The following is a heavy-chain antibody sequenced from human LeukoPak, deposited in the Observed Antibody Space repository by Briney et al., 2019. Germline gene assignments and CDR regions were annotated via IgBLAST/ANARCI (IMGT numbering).Heavy chain of an antibody. D-gene: IGHD1-1*01. CDR1: EFPFTAAW. CDR3: ASEHYHQLQR. V-gene: IGHV3-15*01. J-gene: IGHJ4*02. Sequence: GGSLRLSCATSEFPFTAAWMTWVRQAPGKGLEWVGRIKRTNDGGATDYAAPVKGRFTISRDDSKNTLYLLMSTLKAEDTAVYYCASEHYHQLQRWGQGTLVTVSS. CDR2: IKRTNDGGAT.